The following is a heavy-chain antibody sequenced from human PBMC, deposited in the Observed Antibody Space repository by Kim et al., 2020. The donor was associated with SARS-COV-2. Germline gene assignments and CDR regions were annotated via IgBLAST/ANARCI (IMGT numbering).Heavy chain of an antibody. CDR3: GKASMWHGGYS. J-gene: IGHJ4*02. CDR2: INPSICMP. CDR1: GFSSTGYY. V-gene: IGHV1-46*01. D-gene: IGHD2-21*01. Sequence: ASVKVSCKASGFSSTGYYMHWVRQAPGQGLEWMGSINPSICMPIYAQKFQGRVTVTRDTSTSTVYMEVRSLTSEDTALYFCGKASMWHGGYSWGQGTLVT.